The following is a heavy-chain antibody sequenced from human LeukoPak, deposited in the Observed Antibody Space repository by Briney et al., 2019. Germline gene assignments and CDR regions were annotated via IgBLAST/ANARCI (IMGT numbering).Heavy chain of an antibody. J-gene: IGHJ5*02. V-gene: IGHV1-2*02. CDR3: ATNVWPELPLDP. CDR1: GYTFTGYY. CDR2: IHPNSGGT. Sequence: ASVKVSCKASGYTFTGYYFHWVRQAPGQGLEWMGWIHPNSGGTNSAQRFQDRVTMTRDTSISTAYMELRRLRSDDTAVYYCATNVWPELPLDPWGQRTLVTVSS. D-gene: IGHD5-24*01.